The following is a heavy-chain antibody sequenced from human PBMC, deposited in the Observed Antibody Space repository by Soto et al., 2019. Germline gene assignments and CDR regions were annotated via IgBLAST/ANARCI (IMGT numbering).Heavy chain of an antibody. CDR1: GGSISNSANH. CDR2: IYCSGGT. CDR3: AKGVRGVPNWFDP. D-gene: IGHD3-10*01. V-gene: IGHV4-31*03. Sequence: QVQLQESGPGLVRPSQTLSLSCTVSGGSISNSANHWSWIRQHPGEGREWVGYIYCSGGTYYSPSRTVRVTMSIDASKHQFSLKLSSVTAADPAVYYCAKGVRGVPNWFDPWGQGTLVTVSS. J-gene: IGHJ5*02.